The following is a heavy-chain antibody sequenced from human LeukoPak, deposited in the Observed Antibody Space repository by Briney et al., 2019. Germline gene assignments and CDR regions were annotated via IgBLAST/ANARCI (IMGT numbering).Heavy chain of an antibody. D-gene: IGHD5-18*01. Sequence: PGGSLRLSCAASGFTFSRHGMHWVRQAPGKGLEWVSYISSSGSTIYYADSVKGRFTISRDNAKNSLYLQMNSLRAEDTAVYYCARSRGYSYGYAIRLFDYWGQGTLVTVSS. CDR2: ISSSGSTI. CDR3: ARSRGYSYGYAIRLFDY. V-gene: IGHV3-48*03. CDR1: GFTFSRHG. J-gene: IGHJ4*02.